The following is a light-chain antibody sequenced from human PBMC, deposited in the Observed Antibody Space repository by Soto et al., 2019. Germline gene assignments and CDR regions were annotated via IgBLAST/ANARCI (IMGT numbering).Light chain of an antibody. CDR3: QPHRTS. V-gene: IGKV3-20*01. J-gene: IGKJ4*01. CDR2: GAS. CDR1: QSVSSSY. Sequence: EIVLTQSPGTLSWSAGERATLSCRASQSVSSSYLAWYQQKPGQAPRRLIYGASSRATGIPDRFSGSGSGTDFTLTITRLEPEDFARNYCQPHRTSFGGGTRVEIK.